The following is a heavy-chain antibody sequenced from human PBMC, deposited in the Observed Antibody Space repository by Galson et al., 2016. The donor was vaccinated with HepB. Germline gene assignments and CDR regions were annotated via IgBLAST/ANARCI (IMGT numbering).Heavy chain of an antibody. J-gene: IGHJ3*02. Sequence: LFPTYAFACTLISCAYWSWLQPPRRGVQELVCIISYSGMRNYKHSLQGRVSISEDTSTNEAYLKLLSVPADDTAVYYCGRVPQTTQHAFDIWGHGTLVIVSS. CDR2: ISYSGMR. D-gene: IGHD1-1*01. CDR1: CTLISCAY. V-gene: IGHV4-59*01. CDR3: GRVPQTTQHAFDI.